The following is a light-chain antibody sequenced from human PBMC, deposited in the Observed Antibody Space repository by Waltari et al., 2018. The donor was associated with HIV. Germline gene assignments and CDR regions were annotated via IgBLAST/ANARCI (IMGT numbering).Light chain of an antibody. Sequence: QPDLTQPPSVSGTPGQRLTIPCSGNNSNIGRNFVYWSRHVPGTAPSLPVYRNDQRPSGGVDRFSGSRSGASASLVISGLRVDDEGDYYCASWDDGLRGHVFGGGTTVSV. CDR1: NSNIGRNF. J-gene: IGLJ1*01. CDR2: RND. CDR3: ASWDDGLRGHV. V-gene: IGLV1-47*01.